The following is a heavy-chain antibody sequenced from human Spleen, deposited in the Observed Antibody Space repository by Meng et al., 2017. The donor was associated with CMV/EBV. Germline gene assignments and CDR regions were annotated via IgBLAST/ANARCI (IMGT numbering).Heavy chain of an antibody. V-gene: IGHV1-18*01. J-gene: IGHJ5*02. CDR3: ARDRGSGIVVVPAAIGWFDP. CDR2: ISAYNGNT. CDR1: GYTFTSYG. D-gene: IGHD2-2*02. Sequence: ASVKVSCKASGYTFTSYGISWVRQAPGQGLEWMGWISAYNGNTNYAQKLQGRVTMTTDTSTSTAYMELRSLRSDDTAVYYCARDRGSGIVVVPAAIGWFDPWGQGTLVTVSS.